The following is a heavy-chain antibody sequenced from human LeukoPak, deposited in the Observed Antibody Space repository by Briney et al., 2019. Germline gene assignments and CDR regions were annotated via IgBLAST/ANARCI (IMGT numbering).Heavy chain of an antibody. CDR1: GFTFSDYY. Sequence: GGSLCLSCAASGFTFSDYYMSWIRQAPGKGLEWLGYISRSGDDITYADSVKGRFTMSRDNAKTSLYLQLNSLRVEDTALYYCAKDIFEVGSTYYLGSWGQVTLVTVSS. CDR2: ISRSGDDI. D-gene: IGHD1-26*01. V-gene: IGHV3-11*01. CDR3: AKDIFEVGSTYYLGS. J-gene: IGHJ4*02.